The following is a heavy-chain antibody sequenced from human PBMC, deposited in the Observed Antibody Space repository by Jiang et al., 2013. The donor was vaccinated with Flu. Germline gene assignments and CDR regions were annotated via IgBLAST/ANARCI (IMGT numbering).Heavy chain of an antibody. D-gene: IGHD6-19*01. Sequence: TLSLTCAISGDSVFSDTATWNWIRQSPSRGLEWLGRTYYRSKWYNDYAESVKGRITIIPDTPKNRFSLQLNSVTPEDTAIYYCAGYYSGGHYGMDVWGQGTTVTVSS. CDR1: GDSVFSDTAT. V-gene: IGHV6-1*01. CDR2: TYYRSKWYN. J-gene: IGHJ6*02. CDR3: AGYYSGGHYGMDV.